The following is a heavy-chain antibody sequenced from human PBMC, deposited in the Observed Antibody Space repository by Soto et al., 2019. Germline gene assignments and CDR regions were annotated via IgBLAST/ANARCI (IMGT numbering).Heavy chain of an antibody. D-gene: IGHD2-15*01. CDR3: AKEVGGYCSGGSCFYFDY. V-gene: IGHV3-23*01. CDR1: GFTFSSYA. J-gene: IGHJ4*02. CDR2: ISGNGGST. Sequence: GGSLRLSCAASGFTFSSYAMSWVRQAPGKGLEWVSGISGNGGSTYYADSVKGRFTISRDNSKNTLYLQMNSLRAEDTAVYYCAKEVGGYCSGGSCFYFDYWGQGTLVTVSS.